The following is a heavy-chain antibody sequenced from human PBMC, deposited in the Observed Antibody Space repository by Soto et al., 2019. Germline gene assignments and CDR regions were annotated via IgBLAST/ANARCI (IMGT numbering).Heavy chain of an antibody. Sequence: PGESLKISCKGSAYSFSSNWIGWVRQMPGKGLEWMGIIYPGDSDTKYSPSFQGQVTISADKSISTAYLQWSSLKASDTAMYYCATLSYFDSNPAYDSWGQGTQVTVSS. CDR2: IYPGDSDT. V-gene: IGHV5-51*01. J-gene: IGHJ4*02. CDR3: ATLSYFDSNPAYDS. CDR1: AYSFSSNW. D-gene: IGHD3-9*01.